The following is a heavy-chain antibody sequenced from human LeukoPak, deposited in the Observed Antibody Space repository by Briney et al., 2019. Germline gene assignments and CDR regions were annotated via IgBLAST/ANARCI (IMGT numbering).Heavy chain of an antibody. V-gene: IGHV3-23*01. Sequence: GGSLRLSCAASGFTFSSYAMSWVRQAPGKGLGWVSAISGSGGSTYYADSVKGRFTISRDNSKNTLYLQMNSLRAEDTAVYYCAKGKHIVVVTAMGYWGQGTLVTVSS. CDR2: ISGSGGST. CDR3: AKGKHIVVVTAMGY. D-gene: IGHD2-21*02. J-gene: IGHJ4*02. CDR1: GFTFSSYA.